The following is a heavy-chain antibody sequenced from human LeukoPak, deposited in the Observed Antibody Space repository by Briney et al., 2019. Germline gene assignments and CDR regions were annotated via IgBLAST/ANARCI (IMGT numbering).Heavy chain of an antibody. V-gene: IGHV1-24*01. J-gene: IGHJ4*02. Sequence: ASVKVSCKVSGYTLTELSMHWVRQAPGKGLEWMGGFDPEGGETIYAQKFQGRVTMTEDTSTDTAYMELSSLRSEDTAVYYCATSPYYYDSSGYYPPNFDYWGQGTLVTVSS. D-gene: IGHD3-22*01. CDR2: FDPEGGET. CDR3: ATSPYYYDSSGYYPPNFDY. CDR1: GYTLTELS.